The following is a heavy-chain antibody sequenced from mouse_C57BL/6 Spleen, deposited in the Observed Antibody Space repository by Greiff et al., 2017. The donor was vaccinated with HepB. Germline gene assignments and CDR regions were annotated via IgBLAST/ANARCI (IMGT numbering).Heavy chain of an antibody. CDR3: AREGVYYGSKDFDY. CDR1: GYAFSSSW. CDR2: IYPGDGDT. Sequence: QVQLQQSGPELVKPGASVKISCKASGYAFSSSWMNWVKQRPGKGLEWIGRIYPGDGDTNYNGKFKGKATLTADKSSSTAYMQLSSLTSEDSAVYFCAREGVYYGSKDFDYWGQGTTLTVSS. D-gene: IGHD1-1*01. V-gene: IGHV1-82*01. J-gene: IGHJ2*01.